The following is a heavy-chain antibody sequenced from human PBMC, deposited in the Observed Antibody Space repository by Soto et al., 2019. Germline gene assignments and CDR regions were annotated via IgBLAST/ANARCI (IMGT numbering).Heavy chain of an antibody. V-gene: IGHV3-33*06. CDR1: GFTFSSYG. Sequence: QVQLVESGGGVVQPRRSLRLSCAASGFTFSSYGMHWVRQAPGKGLEWVAVIWSDGSNKYYADSVKGRFTISRDNSKNTLYLQVNSLRAEDTAVYYCAKEFWSGPFDYWGQGTLVTVSS. CDR2: IWSDGSNK. J-gene: IGHJ4*02. D-gene: IGHD3-3*01. CDR3: AKEFWSGPFDY.